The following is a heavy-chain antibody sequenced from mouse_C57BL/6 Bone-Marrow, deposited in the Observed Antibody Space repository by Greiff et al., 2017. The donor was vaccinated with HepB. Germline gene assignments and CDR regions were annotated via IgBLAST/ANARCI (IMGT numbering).Heavy chain of an antibody. CDR3: ARVNSNYEFAY. D-gene: IGHD2-5*01. J-gene: IGHJ3*01. V-gene: IGHV5-4*01. CDR2: ISDGGSYT. CDR1: GFTFSSYA. Sequence: EVQVVESGGGLVKPGGSLKLSCAASGFTFSSYAMSWVRQTPEKRLEWVATISDGGSYTYYPDNVKGRFTISRDNAKNNLYLQMSHLKSEDTAMYYCARVNSNYEFAYWGQGTLVTVSA.